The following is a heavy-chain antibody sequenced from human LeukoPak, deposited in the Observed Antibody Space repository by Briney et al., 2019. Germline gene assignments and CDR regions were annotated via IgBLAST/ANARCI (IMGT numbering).Heavy chain of an antibody. CDR3: ARGPIAVSGNASWDY. D-gene: IGHD6-19*01. CDR1: GGTFSSYA. V-gene: IGHV1-69*05. CDR2: IIPIFGTA. J-gene: IGHJ4*02. Sequence: SVKVSCKASGGTFSSYAISWVRQAPGQGLEWMGRIIPIFGTANYAQKFQGRVTITTDESTSTAYMELSSLRSEDTAVYYCARGPIAVSGNASWDYWGQGTLVTVSS.